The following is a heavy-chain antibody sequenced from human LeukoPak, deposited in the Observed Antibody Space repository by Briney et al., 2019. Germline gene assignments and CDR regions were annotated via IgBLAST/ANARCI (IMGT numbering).Heavy chain of an antibody. Sequence: ASVTVSCKASGYTFTSYGISWVRQAPGQGLEWMGWISAYNGNTNYAQKLQGRVTMTTDTSTSTAYMELGSLRSDDTAVYYCAREALRYFDWLSSYGMDVWGQGTTVTVSS. CDR1: GYTFTSYG. V-gene: IGHV1-18*01. D-gene: IGHD3-9*01. J-gene: IGHJ6*02. CDR3: AREALRYFDWLSSYGMDV. CDR2: ISAYNGNT.